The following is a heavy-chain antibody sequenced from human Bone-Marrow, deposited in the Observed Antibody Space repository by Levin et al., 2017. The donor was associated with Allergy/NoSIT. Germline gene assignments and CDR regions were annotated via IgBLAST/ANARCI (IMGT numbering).Heavy chain of an antibody. CDR3: ARARGPEYFQH. V-gene: IGHV3-53*01. D-gene: IGHD3-16*01. J-gene: IGHJ1*01. Sequence: GGSLRLSCAASGFTISSNYMSWVRQAPGKGLEWVSVIYSGGSTYYADSVKGRFTISRDNSKNTLYLQMNSLRAEDTAVYYCARARGPEYFQHWGQGTLVTVSS. CDR1: GFTISSNY. CDR2: IYSGGST.